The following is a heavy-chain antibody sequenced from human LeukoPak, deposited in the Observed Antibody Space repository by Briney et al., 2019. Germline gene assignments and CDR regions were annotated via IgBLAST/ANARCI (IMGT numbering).Heavy chain of an antibody. D-gene: IGHD2-15*01. Sequence: GASVKVSCKASGYIFTSYGISWVRQAPGQGLEWMGWISAYNGNTNYAQKLQGRVTMTTDTSTSTAYMELRSLRSDDTAVYYCARDIVPGGYHYYGMDVWGQGTTVTVSS. V-gene: IGHV1-18*01. J-gene: IGHJ6*02. CDR3: ARDIVPGGYHYYGMDV. CDR2: ISAYNGNT. CDR1: GYIFTSYG.